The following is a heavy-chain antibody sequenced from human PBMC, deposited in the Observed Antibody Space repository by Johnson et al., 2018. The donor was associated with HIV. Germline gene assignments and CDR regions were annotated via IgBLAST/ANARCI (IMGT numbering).Heavy chain of an antibody. CDR2: ISYDGSNK. Sequence: QVQLVESGGGVVQPGRSLRLSCAASGFTFSSYGMHWVRQAPGKGLEWVAVISYDGSNKYYADSVKGRFTISRDNSKNTLYLQMNSLRAEDTAVYYCVRRQYISTWQDAFDVWGQGTTVTVSS. CDR1: GFTFSSYG. D-gene: IGHD6-13*01. CDR3: VRRQYISTWQDAFDV. J-gene: IGHJ3*01. V-gene: IGHV3-30*03.